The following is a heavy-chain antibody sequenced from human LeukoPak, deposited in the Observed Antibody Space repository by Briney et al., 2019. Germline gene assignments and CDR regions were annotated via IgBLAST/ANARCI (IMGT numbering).Heavy chain of an antibody. V-gene: IGHV4-61*01. CDR1: GGSVSSGSHY. D-gene: IGHD6-19*01. J-gene: IGHJ3*02. Sequence: PSETLSLTCTVSGGSVSSGSHYWSWIRQPPEKGLEWIGYIYYSGSTNYNPSLKSRVTMSVDTSKNQFSLKLSSVTAADTAVYYCARLTVPVEGTAFDIWGPGTMVTVSS. CDR3: ARLTVPVEGTAFDI. CDR2: IYYSGST.